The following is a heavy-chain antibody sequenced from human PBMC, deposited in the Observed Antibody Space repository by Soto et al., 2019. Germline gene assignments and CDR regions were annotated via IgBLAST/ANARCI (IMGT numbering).Heavy chain of an antibody. D-gene: IGHD1-26*01. CDR1: GFSLGHYW. J-gene: IGHJ4*02. V-gene: IGHV3-74*01. CDR2: ANNDGTFT. Sequence: EGALRLSGAASGFSLGHYWMHWVRQRRGKGLVWVSRANNDGTFTNYADSVEGRCTISRDNAKNTLYLEMNSLRDEDTAVYFCGRGLYSGSQNTLGHWGQRIPVTVSS. CDR3: GRGLYSGSQNTLGH.